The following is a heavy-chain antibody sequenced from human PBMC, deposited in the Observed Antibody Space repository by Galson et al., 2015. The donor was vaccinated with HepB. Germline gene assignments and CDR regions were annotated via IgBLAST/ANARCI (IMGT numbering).Heavy chain of an antibody. CDR2: ITYDGVTA. D-gene: IGHD4-11*01. CDR3: AREQGYNDYRTSDY. Sequence: SLRLSCAVSGFSFNAHGMHWVRQAPGQGLEWVGVITYDGVTAGYADYAKGRFAISRDTATNTLYLQMNNLRAEDTAMYYCAREQGYNDYRTSDYWGQGTLVTVPS. J-gene: IGHJ4*02. CDR1: GFSFNAHG. V-gene: IGHV3-33*05.